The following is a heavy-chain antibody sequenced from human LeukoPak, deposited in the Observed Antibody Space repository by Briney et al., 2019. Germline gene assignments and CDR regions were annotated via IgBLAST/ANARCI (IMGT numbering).Heavy chain of an antibody. CDR2: IYYSGST. Sequence: SETLSLTCTVSGGSISSYYRSWIRQPPGKGLEWIGYIYYSGSTNYNPSLKSRVTISVDTSKNQFSLKLSSVTAADTAVYYCARDSSYYYYDSSGYFDYWGQGTLVTVSS. D-gene: IGHD3-22*01. CDR3: ARDSSYYYYDSSGYFDY. J-gene: IGHJ4*02. V-gene: IGHV4-59*01. CDR1: GGSISSYY.